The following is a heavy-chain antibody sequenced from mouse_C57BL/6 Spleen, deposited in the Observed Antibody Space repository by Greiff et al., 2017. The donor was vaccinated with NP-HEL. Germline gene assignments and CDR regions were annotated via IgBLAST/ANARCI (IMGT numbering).Heavy chain of an antibody. CDR2: INPNNGGT. CDR1: GYTFTDYY. D-gene: IGHD3-2*02. J-gene: IGHJ4*01. V-gene: IGHV1-26*01. CDR3: ARWGSSGAMDY. Sequence: EVQLQQSGPELVKPGASVKISCKASGYTFTDYYMNWVKQSHGKSLEWIGDINPNNGGTSYNQKFKGKATLTVDKSSSTAYMELRSLTSEDSAVYYCARWGSSGAMDYWGQGTSVTVSS.